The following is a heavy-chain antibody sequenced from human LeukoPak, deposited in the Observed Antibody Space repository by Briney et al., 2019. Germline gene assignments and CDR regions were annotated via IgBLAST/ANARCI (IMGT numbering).Heavy chain of an antibody. CDR3: ARLYYGSGTQGGQRPDY. V-gene: IGHV1-2*02. J-gene: IGHJ4*02. CDR2: INPNSGGT. CDR1: GYTFTGYY. D-gene: IGHD3-10*01. Sequence: ASVKVSCKASGYTFTGYYMHWVRQAPGQGLEWMGWINPNSGGTNYAQKFQGRVTMTRDTSISTAYMELSRLRSDDTAVYYCARLYYGSGTQGGQRPDYWGQGTLVTVSS.